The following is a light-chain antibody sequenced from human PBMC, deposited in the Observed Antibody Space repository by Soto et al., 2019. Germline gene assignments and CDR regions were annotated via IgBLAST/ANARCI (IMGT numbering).Light chain of an antibody. J-gene: IGLJ2*01. CDR1: NSNIGAGYD. CDR2: GNS. Sequence: QSVLTQPPSVSGAPGQRVTISCTGSNSNIGAGYDVHWYQQLPGTAPKLLIYGNSNRPSGVPDRFSGSKSGTSASLAITGLQAEDEADYYCQSYDSSLRGVVFGRGTKLTVL. V-gene: IGLV1-40*01. CDR3: QSYDSSLRGVV.